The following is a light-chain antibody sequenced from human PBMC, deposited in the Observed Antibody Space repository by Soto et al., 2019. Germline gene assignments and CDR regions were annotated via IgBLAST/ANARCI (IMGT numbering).Light chain of an antibody. CDR3: CSYAGTYTLYV. CDR1: SSDVGAYNY. Sequence: QSVLTQPRSVSGSPGQSVTISCTETSSDVGAYNYVSWYQQHPGKAPKLMIYDVTKRPSGVPDRFSGSKSGNTASLTISGLQGEDEADYYCCSYAGTYTLYVFGTGTKVTVL. V-gene: IGLV2-11*01. J-gene: IGLJ1*01. CDR2: DVT.